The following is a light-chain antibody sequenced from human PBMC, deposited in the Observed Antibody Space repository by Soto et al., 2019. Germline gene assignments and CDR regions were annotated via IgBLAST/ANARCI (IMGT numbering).Light chain of an antibody. Sequence: EIMMTQSPSTLSVSLGERATLFCRASQNVRSNLAWYQQKPGQAPRLLIHGASSRATGIPDRFSGSGFGTEFTLTINSLQSEDFAVYYCQQYNNWPPVFTFGPGTNVEI. CDR3: QQYNNWPPVFT. CDR1: QNVRSN. V-gene: IGKV3D-15*01. CDR2: GAS. J-gene: IGKJ3*01.